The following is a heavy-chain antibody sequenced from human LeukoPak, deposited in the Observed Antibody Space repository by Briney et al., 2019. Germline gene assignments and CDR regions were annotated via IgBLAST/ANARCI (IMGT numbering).Heavy chain of an antibody. CDR2: IYYSGTT. J-gene: IGHJ4*02. CDR1: GGSISSSNYY. V-gene: IGHV4-39*07. Sequence: SETLSLTCTVSGGSISSSNYYWGWIRRPPGKGLEGIGSIYYSGTTYYNPSLKSRVTISVDTSKNQFSLKLISVTAADTAVYYCARVTSRLGVCDYWGQGTLATVSS. CDR3: ARVTSRLGVCDY. D-gene: IGHD2-8*01.